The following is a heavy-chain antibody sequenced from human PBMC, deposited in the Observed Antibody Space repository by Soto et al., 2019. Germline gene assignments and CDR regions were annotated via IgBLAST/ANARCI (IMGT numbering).Heavy chain of an antibody. CDR2: ISSSSSYI. J-gene: IGHJ6*02. CDR3: ASASATVYYYYGMDV. D-gene: IGHD4-17*01. V-gene: IGHV3-21*01. Sequence: GGSLRLSCAASGFTFSSYSMNWVRQAPGKGLEWVSSISSSSSYIYCADSVKGRFTISRDNAKNSLYLQMNSLRAEDTAVYYCASASATVYYYYGMDVWGQGTTVTVSS. CDR1: GFTFSSYS.